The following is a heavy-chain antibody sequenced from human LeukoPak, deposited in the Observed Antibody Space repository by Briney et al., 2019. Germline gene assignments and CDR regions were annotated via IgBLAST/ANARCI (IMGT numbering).Heavy chain of an antibody. Sequence: PSETLSLTCTVSGGSVSRYYWSWIRQPPGRGLEWIGYLYTSGSTNFNPSLKSRVTMSVDTSKNQFSLKLSSVTAADTAVYYCARLSYGSGSYYDYWGQGTLVTVSS. J-gene: IGHJ4*02. D-gene: IGHD3-10*01. CDR1: GGSVSRYY. CDR2: LYTSGST. CDR3: ARLSYGSGSYYDY. V-gene: IGHV4-4*09.